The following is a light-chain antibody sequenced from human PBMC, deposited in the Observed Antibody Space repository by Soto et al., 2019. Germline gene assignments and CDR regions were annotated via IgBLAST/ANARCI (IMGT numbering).Light chain of an antibody. Sequence: DTQMTQSPSTLSASVGDRVTITCRASQSIGSWLGWYQQKPGKAPKLLIYKTSILENGVPSRFISSRSATAITRNTTSLKPDDFQTDYYAQYNSYWTFGHGTKVVVK. CDR2: KTS. CDR3: AQYNSYWT. CDR1: QSIGSW. J-gene: IGKJ1*01. V-gene: IGKV1-5*03.